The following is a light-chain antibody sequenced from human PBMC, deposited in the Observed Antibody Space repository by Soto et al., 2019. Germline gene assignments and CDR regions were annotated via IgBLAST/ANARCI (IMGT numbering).Light chain of an antibody. Sequence: DIQLTQSPSFLSASVGDRVAITFRASQSISSYLAWYQQKPGKAPKLLIYYASNLETGVSSRFSGSGSGTEFTLTISSLQPDDSATYYCQQYNTFLTFGGGTKVDIK. CDR3: QQYNTFLT. CDR2: YAS. J-gene: IGKJ4*01. CDR1: QSISSY. V-gene: IGKV1-9*01.